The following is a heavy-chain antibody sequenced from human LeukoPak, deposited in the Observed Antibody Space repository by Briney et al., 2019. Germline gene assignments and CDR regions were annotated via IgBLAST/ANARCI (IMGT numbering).Heavy chain of an antibody. CDR1: GFTFSSYA. J-gene: IGHJ6*02. D-gene: IGHD6-19*01. V-gene: IGHV3-23*01. CDR2: ISGSGGST. CDR3: AKDSSGWYGYYYYYGMDV. Sequence: GGSLRLSCAASGFTFSSYAMSWVRQAPGKGLEWVSAISGSGGSTYYADSVKGRFTISRDNSKNTLYQQMNSLRAEDTAVYYCAKDSSGWYGYYYYYGMDVWGQGTTVTVSS.